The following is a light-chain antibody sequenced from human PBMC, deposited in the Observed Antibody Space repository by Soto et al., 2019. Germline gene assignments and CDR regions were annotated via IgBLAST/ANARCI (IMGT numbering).Light chain of an antibody. V-gene: IGLV1-47*01. CDR2: RND. J-gene: IGLJ1*01. CDR1: SFNIGSNY. CDR3: SSWDDSLSGYV. Sequence: QSVLTQAPSASGTPGQRVTISCSGSSFNIGSNYVYWYQQLPGTAPELVIFRNDQRPSGIPDRISGSKSGTSASLAISGLRSEDEADYYCSSWDDSLSGYVFGTGTKVTV.